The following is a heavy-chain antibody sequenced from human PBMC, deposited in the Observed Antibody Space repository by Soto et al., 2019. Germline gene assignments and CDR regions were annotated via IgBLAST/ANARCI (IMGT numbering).Heavy chain of an antibody. CDR3: TSDSTGRELDY. V-gene: IGHV3-73*01. Sequence: EVQLVESGGGLVQPGGSLKLSCAASGFTFSGSAMHWVRQASGKGLEWVGRIRSKANSYATAYAASVKGRFTISRDDSKNTAYLQMNSLKTEDTAVYYCTSDSTGRELDYWGQGTLVTVSS. J-gene: IGHJ4*02. D-gene: IGHD6-25*01. CDR2: IRSKANSYAT. CDR1: GFTFSGSA.